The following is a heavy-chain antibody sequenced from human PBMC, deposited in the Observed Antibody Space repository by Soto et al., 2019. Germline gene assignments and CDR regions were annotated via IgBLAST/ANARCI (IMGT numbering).Heavy chain of an antibody. Sequence: QVQLQESGPGLVKPSQTLSLTCTVSGGSISSGGYYWSWNRQHPGKGLEWIGYIYYSGSTYYNPSLKSRVTISVDTSKNQFSLKLSSVTAADTAVYYCARGYYGSGSYAWFDPWGQGTLVTVSS. D-gene: IGHD3-10*01. CDR3: ARGYYGSGSYAWFDP. J-gene: IGHJ5*02. CDR1: GGSISSGGYY. CDR2: IYYSGST. V-gene: IGHV4-31*03.